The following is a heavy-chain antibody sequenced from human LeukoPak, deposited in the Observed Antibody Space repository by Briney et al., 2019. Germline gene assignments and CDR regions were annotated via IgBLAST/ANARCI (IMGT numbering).Heavy chain of an antibody. V-gene: IGHV4-59*01. CDR2: ISYSGSS. Sequence: SETLSLTCTVSGGSISSYYWSWIRQPPGKGLEWIGYISYSGSSNYNPSLKSRVTISVDTSKNQFSLKVSSVTAADTAIYYCAGLVGRYSSGLYYYYFDYWGQGTLVTVSS. J-gene: IGHJ4*02. CDR3: AGLVGRYSSGLYYYYFDY. D-gene: IGHD3-22*01. CDR1: GGSISSYY.